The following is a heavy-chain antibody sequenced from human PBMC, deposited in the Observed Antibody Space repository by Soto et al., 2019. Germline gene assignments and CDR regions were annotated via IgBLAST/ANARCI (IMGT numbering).Heavy chain of an antibody. CDR1: GYTFTSYG. D-gene: IGHD6-19*01. CDR2: ISAYNGNT. Sequence: VQLVQSGAEVKKPGASVKVSCKASGYTFTSYGISWVRQAPGQGLEWMGWISAYNGNTNYAQKLQGRVTMTTDTPTITAHMQLRSLRSDDTSVYYCARQPVVGTAFFDYWGQGTLVTVSS. V-gene: IGHV1-18*01. J-gene: IGHJ4*02. CDR3: ARQPVVGTAFFDY.